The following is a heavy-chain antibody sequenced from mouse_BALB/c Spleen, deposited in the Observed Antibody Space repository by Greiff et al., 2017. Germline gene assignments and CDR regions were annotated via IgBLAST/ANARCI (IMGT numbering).Heavy chain of an antibody. Sequence: VQLQQSGTVLARPGASVKMSCKASGYTFTSYWMHWVKQRPGQGLEWIGAIYPGNSDTSYNQKFKGKAKLTAVTSTSTAYMELSSLTNEDSAVYYCTRGYYGSSGAWFAYWGQGTLVTVSA. CDR2: IYPGNSDT. J-gene: IGHJ3*01. V-gene: IGHV1-5*01. CDR3: TRGYYGSSGAWFAY. CDR1: GYTFTSYW. D-gene: IGHD1-1*01.